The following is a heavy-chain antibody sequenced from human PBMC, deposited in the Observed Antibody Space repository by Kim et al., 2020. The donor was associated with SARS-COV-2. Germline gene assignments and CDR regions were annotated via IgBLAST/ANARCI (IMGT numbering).Heavy chain of an antibody. V-gene: IGHV3-30*04. CDR2: ISYDGSNK. CDR3: ARVGGYSYGSYFDY. D-gene: IGHD5-18*01. CDR1: GFTFSSYA. Sequence: GGSLRLSCAASGFTFSSYAMHWVRQAPGKGLEWVAVISYDGSNKYYADSVKGRFTISRDNSKNTLYLQMNSLRAEDTAVYYCARVGGYSYGSYFDYWGQ. J-gene: IGHJ4*02.